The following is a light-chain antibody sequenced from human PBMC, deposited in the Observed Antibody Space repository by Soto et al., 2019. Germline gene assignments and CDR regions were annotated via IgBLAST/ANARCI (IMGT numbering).Light chain of an antibody. CDR3: MQALQAPSM. J-gene: IGKJ1*01. CDR2: LGF. Sequence: DRLLTPSPLSLPVTPEAPASISCRSSQSLLQSNGYNYVRCYLQKPGQSPQLLIYLGFNRASGVPDRFSGSGSGTDFTLRISRVEAEDVGVYYCMQALQAPSMFGQGTKVDIK. CDR1: QSLLQSNGYNY. V-gene: IGKV2-28*01.